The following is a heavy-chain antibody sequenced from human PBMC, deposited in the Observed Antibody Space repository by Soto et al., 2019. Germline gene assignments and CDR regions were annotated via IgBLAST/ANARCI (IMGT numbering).Heavy chain of an antibody. D-gene: IGHD2-2*01. CDR1: GYTFTSYD. V-gene: IGHV1-8*01. CDR2: MNPNSGNT. CDR3: ARPVVPAAMLGGNWFDP. J-gene: IGHJ5*02. Sequence: ASVKVSCKASGYTFTSYDINWVRQATGQGLEWMGWMNPNSGNTGYAQKFQGRVTMTRNTSISTAYMELSSLRSEDTAVYYCARPVVPAAMLGGNWFDPWGQGTLVTVSS.